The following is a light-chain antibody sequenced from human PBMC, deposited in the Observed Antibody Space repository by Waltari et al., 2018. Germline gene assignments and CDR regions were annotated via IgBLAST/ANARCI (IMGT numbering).Light chain of an antibody. CDR2: GAS. V-gene: IGKV1-39*01. J-gene: IGKJ4*01. CDR3: QQSYSTPLT. CDR1: QYIDNN. Sequence: DIQMTQSTSPLSASVGDRVTITCRASQYIDNNLNWYQQKPGTAPNLLIYGASSLQSGVPSRFSGSGSGTEFTLTISTLQPEDFATYYCQQSYSTPLTFGGGTKV.